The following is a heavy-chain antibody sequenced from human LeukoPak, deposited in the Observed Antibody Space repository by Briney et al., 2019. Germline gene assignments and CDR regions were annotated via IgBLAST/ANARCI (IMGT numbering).Heavy chain of an antibody. V-gene: IGHV1-2*02. CDR1: GYTFTGYY. Sequence: GASVKVSCKASGYTFTGYYMHWVRQAPGQGLGWMGWINPNSGGTNYAQKFQGRVTMTRDTSISTAYMELSRLRSDGTAVYYCARPGPDTAMASVSWFDPWGQGTLVTVSS. J-gene: IGHJ5*02. CDR2: INPNSGGT. CDR3: ARPGPDTAMASVSWFDP. D-gene: IGHD5-18*01.